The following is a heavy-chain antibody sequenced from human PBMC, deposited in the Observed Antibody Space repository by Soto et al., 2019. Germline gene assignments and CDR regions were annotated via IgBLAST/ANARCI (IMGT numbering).Heavy chain of an antibody. CDR2: ISSSGTTI. V-gene: IGHV3-11*01. Sequence: QVQLVESGGGLVKPGGSLRLSCAASGFTFSDYYMSWIRQAPGKGLEWVSYISSSGTTIYYADSVKGRFTISRDNGKTSLNLQLNCLRAGDTAVYYCARVERGITIFGVVIPPFDYWGQGTLVTVSS. J-gene: IGHJ4*02. CDR1: GFTFSDYY. CDR3: ARVERGITIFGVVIPPFDY. D-gene: IGHD3-3*01.